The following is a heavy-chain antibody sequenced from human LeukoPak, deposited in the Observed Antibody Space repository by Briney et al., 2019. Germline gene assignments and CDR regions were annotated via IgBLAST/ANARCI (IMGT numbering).Heavy chain of an antibody. CDR2: IYPGDSDTRYT. CDR3: ARSAGGFAT. D-gene: IGHD6-25*01. CDR1: EYSFTNYW. Sequence: GESLKISCKGSEYSFTNYWIGWVRQMPGQGLEWMGIIYPGDSDTRYTRYSPSFQGQVTISADKAVSTAYLQWSSLKASDTAMYYCARSAGGFATWGQGTLVTVSS. J-gene: IGHJ5*02. V-gene: IGHV5-51*01.